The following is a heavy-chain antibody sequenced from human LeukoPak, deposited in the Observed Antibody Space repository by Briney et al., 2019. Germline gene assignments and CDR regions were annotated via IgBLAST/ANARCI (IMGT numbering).Heavy chain of an antibody. J-gene: IGHJ4*02. CDR3: ARVDGYHSFDY. CDR2: ISVYNDNT. Sequence: GASVKVSCKASGYIFTSFAIAWVRQAPGQGLEWMGWISVYNDNTNYAQKLQGRVTMTTDTSTSTAYMELRSLRSDDTAVYYCARVDGYHSFDYWGQGALVTVSS. V-gene: IGHV1-18*01. D-gene: IGHD5-24*01. CDR1: GYIFTSFA.